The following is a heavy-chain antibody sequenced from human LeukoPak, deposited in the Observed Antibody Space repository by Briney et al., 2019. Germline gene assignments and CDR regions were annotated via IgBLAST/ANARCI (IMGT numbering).Heavy chain of an antibody. CDR3: ARRPSSIAARRGGYYFDY. V-gene: IGHV4-59*08. CDR1: GGSISTYY. Sequence: PSETLSLTCTVSGGSISTYYWSWIRQPPGKGLEWIGYIYYSGSTNYNPSLKSRVTISVDTSKNQFSLKLSSVTAADTAVYYCARRPSSIAARRGGYYFDYWGQGTLVTVSS. CDR2: IYYSGST. D-gene: IGHD6-6*01. J-gene: IGHJ4*02.